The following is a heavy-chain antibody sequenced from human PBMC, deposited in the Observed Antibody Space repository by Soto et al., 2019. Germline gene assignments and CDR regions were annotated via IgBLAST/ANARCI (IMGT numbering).Heavy chain of an antibody. CDR2: INHSGST. V-gene: IGHV4-34*01. J-gene: IGHJ4*02. D-gene: IGHD3-10*01. Sequence: SETLSLTCAVYCGSFSGYYWSWIRQPPGKGLEWIGEINHSGSTNYNPSLKSRVTISVDTSKNQFSLKLSSVTAADTAVYYCATRLWFGERWGQGTLVTVSS. CDR3: ATRLWFGER. CDR1: CGSFSGYY.